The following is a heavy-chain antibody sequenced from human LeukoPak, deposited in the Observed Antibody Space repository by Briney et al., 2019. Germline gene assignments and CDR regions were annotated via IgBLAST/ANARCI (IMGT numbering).Heavy chain of an antibody. J-gene: IGHJ5*02. CDR1: GFTFSNYA. D-gene: IGHD2-15*01. V-gene: IGHV3-23*01. Sequence: GGSLRLSCAASGFTFSNYAMSWVRQAPGKGLEWVSAISGSGGSTYYADSVKGRFTISRDNSKNTLYLQMNSLRAEDTAVYYCARTVVVVAAGFDPCGQRTLVTVSS. CDR2: ISGSGGST. CDR3: ARTVVVVAAGFDP.